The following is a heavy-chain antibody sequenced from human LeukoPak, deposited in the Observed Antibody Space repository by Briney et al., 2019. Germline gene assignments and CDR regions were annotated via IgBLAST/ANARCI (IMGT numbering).Heavy chain of an antibody. V-gene: IGHV4-61*02. J-gene: IGHJ5*02. Sequence: SQTLSLTCTVSGGSISSGSYYWSWIRQPAGKGLEWIGRIYTSGSTNYNPSLKSRVTISVDTSKNQFSLKLSSVTAADTAVYYCARSPSSSFDNWFDPWGQGTLVTVSS. CDR2: IYTSGST. CDR3: ARSPSSSFDNWFDP. CDR1: GGSISSGSYY. D-gene: IGHD6-13*01.